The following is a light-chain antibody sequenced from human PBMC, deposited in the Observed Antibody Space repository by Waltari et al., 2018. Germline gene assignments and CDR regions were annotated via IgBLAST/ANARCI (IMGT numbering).Light chain of an antibody. J-gene: IGLJ3*02. V-gene: IGLV2-11*01. Sequence: QSALTQPRSVSGSPGQSVTFYGTGTSSEVGGSKYVPWYQQPPGKAPKLMIYDVSQRPSVVPDRFSVSKSGNTASLTISGLQAEDEAYYYCCSYADIYAWVFGGGTKVTVL. CDR1: SSEVGGSKY. CDR3: CSYADIYAWV. CDR2: DVS.